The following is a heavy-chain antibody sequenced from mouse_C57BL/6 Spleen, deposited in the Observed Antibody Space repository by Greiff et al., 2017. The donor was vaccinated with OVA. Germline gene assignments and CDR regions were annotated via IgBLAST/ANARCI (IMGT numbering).Heavy chain of an antibody. CDR2: IDPSDSYT. Sequence: VQLQESGAELVKPGTSVKLSCKASGYTFTSYWMQWVNQRPGQGLEWIGDIDPSDSYTNYNQKFTGKATLTVDTSSSTAYMQLSSLTSEDSAVDYCARREDWFAYWGQGTMVTVSA. CDR3: ARREDWFAY. J-gene: IGHJ3*01. CDR1: GYTFTSYW. V-gene: IGHV1-50*01.